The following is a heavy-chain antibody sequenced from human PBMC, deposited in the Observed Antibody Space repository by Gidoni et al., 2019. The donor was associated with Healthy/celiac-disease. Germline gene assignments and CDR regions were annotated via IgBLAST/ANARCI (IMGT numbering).Heavy chain of an antibody. CDR1: GFSSSTARLG. Sequence: QVTLKEAGPVLVQPTATLTLTSPVSGFSSSTARLGVSWFRHPPGKALEWLAHIFSNDEKPDSTSLKSRLTISKDTSKSQVVLTMTNMDPVDTSTYYCARTTAGYQLPKSFCFDPWGQGTLVTVSS. CDR2: IFSNDEK. V-gene: IGHV2-26*01. D-gene: IGHD2-2*01. CDR3: ARTTAGYQLPKSFCFDP. J-gene: IGHJ5*02.